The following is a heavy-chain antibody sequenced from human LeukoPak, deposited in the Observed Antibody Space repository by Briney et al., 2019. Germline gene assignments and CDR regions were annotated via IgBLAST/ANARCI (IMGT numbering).Heavy chain of an antibody. CDR2: IIPILGIA. CDR3: ARDDYGDCFDY. J-gene: IGHJ4*02. Sequence: EASVKVSCKASGGTFSSYAISWVRQAPGQGLEWMGRIIPILGIANYAQKFQGRVTITADKSTSTAYMELSSLRSEDTAVYYCARDDYGDCFDYWGQGTLVTVSS. D-gene: IGHD4-17*01. V-gene: IGHV1-69*04. CDR1: GGTFSSYA.